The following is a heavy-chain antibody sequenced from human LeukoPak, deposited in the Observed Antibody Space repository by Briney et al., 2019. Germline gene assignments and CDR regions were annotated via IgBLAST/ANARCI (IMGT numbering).Heavy chain of an antibody. D-gene: IGHD1-26*01. CDR3: ARVQVGNAGFDY. CDR2: IKQDGSEK. Sequence: GGSLRLSCAASGFTFSTYWMGWVRQSPGKGLEWVANIKQDGSEKHYVDSVKGRFTISRDNAKNSLYLQMNSLRAEDTAVYYCARVQVGNAGFDYWGQGTLVTVSS. CDR1: GFTFSTYW. V-gene: IGHV3-7*01. J-gene: IGHJ4*02.